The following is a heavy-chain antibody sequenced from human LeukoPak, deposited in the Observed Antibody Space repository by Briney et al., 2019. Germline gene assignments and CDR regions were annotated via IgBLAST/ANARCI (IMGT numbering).Heavy chain of an antibody. J-gene: IGHJ4*02. CDR2: VYHSGST. D-gene: IGHD3-22*01. CDR1: GYSINSGYY. Sequence: SETLSLTCTVSGYSINSGYYWGWIRQPPGKGLERIGSVYHSGSTSFNPSLKSRVTISVDTSKNQFSLKLTSVTAADTAVYYCARVTGYMIEDYFDYWGQGTLVTVSS. CDR3: ARVTGYMIEDYFDY. V-gene: IGHV4-38-2*02.